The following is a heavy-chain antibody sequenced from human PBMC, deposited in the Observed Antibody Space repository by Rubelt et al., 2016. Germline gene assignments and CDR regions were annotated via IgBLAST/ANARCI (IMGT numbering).Heavy chain of an antibody. J-gene: IGHJ4*02. V-gene: IGHV4-34*01. D-gene: IGHD6-19*01. CDR2: INHSGTT. Sequence: QVQLQLWGAGLLKPSETLSLTCAVYGGSFSGYYWSWIRQAPGKGLEWIGEINHSGTTNNNPSLKSRVTTSVDTSKNQFSLKQRSVTAADTAIYYCARTGNSGPDPPLDCWGPGTLVTVSS. CDR1: GGSFSGYY. CDR3: ARTGNSGPDPPLDC.